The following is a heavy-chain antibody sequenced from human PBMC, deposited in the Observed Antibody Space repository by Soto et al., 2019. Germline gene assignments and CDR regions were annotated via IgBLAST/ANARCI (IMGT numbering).Heavy chain of an antibody. CDR3: AKEGEYGDCAGENWFDS. V-gene: IGHV3-74*01. CDR2: INSDGSHT. CDR1: GFTFFAYW. D-gene: IGHD4-17*01. J-gene: IGHJ5*01. Sequence: EVQLVESGGGLVQPGGSLRLSCAASGFTFFAYWIHWVRQVPGKGLVWVSRINSDGSHTSYADSVRGRFTISRDNSKNTVYLPMNSLTAEDTAVYYCAKEGEYGDCAGENWFDSWGQGSLVTVSS.